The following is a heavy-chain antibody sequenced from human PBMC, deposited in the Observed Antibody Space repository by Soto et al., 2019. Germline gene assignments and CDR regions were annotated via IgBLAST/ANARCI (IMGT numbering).Heavy chain of an antibody. CDR2: INHSGST. D-gene: IGHD2-2*01. J-gene: IGHJ4*02. CDR1: GGSFSGYY. CDR3: ARDCSSTSCHGVELPYFDY. V-gene: IGHV4-34*01. Sequence: QVQLQQWGAGLLKPSETLSLTCAVYGGSFSGYYWSWIRQPPGKGLEWIGEINHSGSTNYNPSLKSRVTISVDTSKNQFSLKLSSVTAADTAVYYCARDCSSTSCHGVELPYFDYWGQGTLVTVSS.